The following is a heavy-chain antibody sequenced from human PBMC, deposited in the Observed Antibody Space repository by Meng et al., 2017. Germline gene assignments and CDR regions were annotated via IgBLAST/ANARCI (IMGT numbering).Heavy chain of an antibody. V-gene: IGHV4-34*01. CDR2: INHSGST. Sequence: QLQQWCAGLLKPSETLSLPCSVYGGSFGGYYWSWIRQPPGKGLEWIGEINHSGSTNYNPSLKSRVTISVDTSKNQFSLKLSSVTAADTAVYYCARRGIAARPFYYWGQGTLVTVSS. D-gene: IGHD6-6*01. CDR1: GGSFGGYY. CDR3: ARRGIAARPFYY. J-gene: IGHJ4*02.